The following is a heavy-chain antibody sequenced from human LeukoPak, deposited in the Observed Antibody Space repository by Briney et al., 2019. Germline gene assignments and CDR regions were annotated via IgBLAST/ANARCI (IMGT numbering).Heavy chain of an antibody. J-gene: IGHJ3*02. Sequence: GGSLRLSCAASGFTFSSYEMNWVRQAPGKGLEWVSYISSSGSSIYYADSVKGRFTLSRDNAKNSLYLQMNSLRAEDTAVYYCAREGALTMTKDAFDIWGQGTMVTVSS. CDR1: GFTFSSYE. CDR3: AREGALTMTKDAFDI. CDR2: ISSSGSSI. D-gene: IGHD3-16*01. V-gene: IGHV3-48*03.